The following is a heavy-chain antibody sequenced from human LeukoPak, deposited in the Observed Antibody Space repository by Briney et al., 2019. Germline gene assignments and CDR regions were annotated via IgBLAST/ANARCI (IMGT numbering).Heavy chain of an antibody. CDR2: IRYDGSNK. CDR3: ANPPRDNYDFWSGYHYDY. J-gene: IGHJ4*02. D-gene: IGHD3-3*01. CDR1: GFTFSSYG. V-gene: IGHV3-30*02. Sequence: PGGSLRLSCAASGFTFSSYGMHCVRQAPGKGLEWVAFIRYDGSNKYYADSVRGRFTISRDNSKNTLYLQMNSLRAEDTAVYYCANPPRDNYDFWSGYHYDYWGQGTLVTVSS.